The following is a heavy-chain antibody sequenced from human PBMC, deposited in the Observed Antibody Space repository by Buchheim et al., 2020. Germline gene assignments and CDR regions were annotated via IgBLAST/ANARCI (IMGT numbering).Heavy chain of an antibody. CDR1: GFTFSSYA. CDR3: AREAQNWFDP. Sequence: QVQLVESGGGVVQPGGSLRLSCAASGFTFSSYAMNWVRQAPGKGLEWVAVISYDGSNKYYANSVKGRFTISRDNSKNSLYLQMNSLGAEDTAVYYCAREAQNWFDPWGQGTL. V-gene: IGHV3-30-3*01. CDR2: ISYDGSNK. J-gene: IGHJ5*02.